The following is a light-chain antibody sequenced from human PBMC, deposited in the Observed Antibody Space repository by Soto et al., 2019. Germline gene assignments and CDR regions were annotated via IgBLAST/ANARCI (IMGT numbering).Light chain of an antibody. CDR2: DNN. V-gene: IGLV1-40*01. CDR3: QSYDSSLSGSYV. J-gene: IGLJ1*01. CDR1: SSNIGAGYD. Sequence: QSVLTQPPSVSGAPGQRVIISCTGSSSNIGAGYDVHWYQQLPGTAPRLLIYDNNNRPSGVPARFSVSKSDTSASLAITGLQPEDEADYHCQSYDSSLSGSYVFGTGTKVTVL.